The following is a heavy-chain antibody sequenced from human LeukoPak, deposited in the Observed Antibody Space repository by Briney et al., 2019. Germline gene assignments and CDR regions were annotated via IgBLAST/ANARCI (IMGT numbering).Heavy chain of an antibody. Sequence: PSETLSLTCTVSGGSIRSYYWSWIRQPAGKGLEWIGRIYISGSTNYNPSLKSRVTMSLDTSKNQFSLKLSSVTAADTAVYYCARGAGDTAMVTAYYYYMDVWGKGTTVTVSS. CDR3: ARGAGDTAMVTAYYYYMDV. CDR2: IYISGST. V-gene: IGHV4-4*07. D-gene: IGHD5-18*01. CDR1: GGSIRSYY. J-gene: IGHJ6*03.